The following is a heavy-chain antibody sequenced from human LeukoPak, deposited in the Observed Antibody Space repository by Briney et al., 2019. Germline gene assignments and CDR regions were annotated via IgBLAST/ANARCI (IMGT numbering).Heavy chain of an antibody. V-gene: IGHV3-33*01. Sequence: GRSLRLSCAASGFTFSSYGMPWVRQAPGKGLEWVAVIWYDGSNKYYADSVKGRFTISRDNSKNTLYLQMNSLRAEDTAVYYCARGVAAAGICYFDYWGQGTLVTVSS. J-gene: IGHJ4*02. CDR2: IWYDGSNK. CDR1: GFTFSSYG. D-gene: IGHD6-13*01. CDR3: ARGVAAAGICYFDY.